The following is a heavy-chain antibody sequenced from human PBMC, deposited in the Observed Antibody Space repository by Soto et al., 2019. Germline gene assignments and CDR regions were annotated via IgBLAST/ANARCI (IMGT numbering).Heavy chain of an antibody. D-gene: IGHD4-17*01. CDR2: IYHSGST. J-gene: IGHJ4*02. V-gene: IGHV4-30-2*01. Sequence: TLSLTCGVSGGSISSGGYAWSWIRQPPGKGLEWIGYIYHSGSTYYNPSLKSRVTISVDRSKNQFSLKLSSVTAADTAVYYCARASTTVTTLDYWGQGTPVTVSS. CDR3: ARASTTVTTLDY. CDR1: GGSISSGGYA.